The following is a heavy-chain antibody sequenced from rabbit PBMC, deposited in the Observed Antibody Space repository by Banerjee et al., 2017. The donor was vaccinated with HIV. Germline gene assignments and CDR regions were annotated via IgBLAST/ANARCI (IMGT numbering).Heavy chain of an antibody. CDR2: IYTGSSGNT. CDR1: GFSLSSSNY. D-gene: IGHD1-1*01. Sequence: QEQLEESGGGLVQPEGSLTLTCTASGFSLSSSNYMSWVRQAPGKGLEWIACIYTGSSGNTDYASWAKGRFTISKTSSTTVTLQMTSLTAADTATYFCARDSGDSWDGMDLWGPGTLVTVS. V-gene: IGHV1S45*01. CDR3: ARDSGDSWDGMDL. J-gene: IGHJ6*01.